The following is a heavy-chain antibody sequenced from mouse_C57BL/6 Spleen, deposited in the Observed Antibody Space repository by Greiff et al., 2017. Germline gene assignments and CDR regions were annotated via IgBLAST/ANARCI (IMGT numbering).Heavy chain of an antibody. V-gene: IGHV14-3*01. CDR1: GFNIKNTY. CDR3: ASGAYYSNSYAIDY. J-gene: IGHJ4*01. D-gene: IGHD2-5*01. Sequence: VQLQQSVAELVRPGASVKLSCTASGFNIKNTYMHWVKQRPEQGLEWIGRIDPANGNTKYAPKFQGKATIPADPSSNAAYLPTSTPTSQSTTIYYDASGAYYSNSYAIDYWGQGTSVTVSS. CDR2: IDPANGNT.